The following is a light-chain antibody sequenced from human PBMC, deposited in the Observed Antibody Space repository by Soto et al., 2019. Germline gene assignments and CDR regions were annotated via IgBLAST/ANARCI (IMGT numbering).Light chain of an antibody. V-gene: IGLV2-23*02. CDR3: CSYAGTTTFYV. J-gene: IGLJ1*01. Sequence: QSALTQPASVSGSPGQSITISCTGTSSDVGGYNYVSWYQHHPGKAPKLMIYEVSNRPSGVSNRFSGSKSGNTASLTIFGLQADDEADYYCCSYAGTTTFYVFGTGTKVTVL. CDR1: SSDVGGYNY. CDR2: EVS.